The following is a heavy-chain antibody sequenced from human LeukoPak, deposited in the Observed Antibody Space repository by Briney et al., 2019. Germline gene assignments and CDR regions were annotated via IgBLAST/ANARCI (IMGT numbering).Heavy chain of an antibody. CDR2: IYYSGRT. J-gene: IGHJ3*02. V-gene: IGHV4-39*07. CDR1: GGSISSSSYY. Sequence: SETLSLTCTVSGGSISSSSYYWGWIRQPPGKGLERIGCIYYSGRTYYNPSLKSRVTISGDTSKNQFSLKLSSVTAADTAVYYCSRAHHHNCGWYVPRNDAFEIWGRGTMVTVSS. CDR3: SRAHHHNCGWYVPRNDAFEI. D-gene: IGHD6-19*01.